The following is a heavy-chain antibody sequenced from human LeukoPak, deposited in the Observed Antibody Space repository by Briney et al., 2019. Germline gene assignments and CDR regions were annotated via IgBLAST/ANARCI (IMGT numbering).Heavy chain of an antibody. J-gene: IGHJ4*02. D-gene: IGHD3-22*01. CDR2: ISSSGTYI. CDR3: TRGDYSYFDSIDCDQAEGLEY. CDR1: GFTFTTYS. V-gene: IGHV3-21*01. Sequence: GGSLRLSCAASGFTFTTYSMNWVPQAPGKGLEWVSYISSSGTYIYYADSAKGRFTISRDNAKSSLHLVMNRLRAEDTAVYFCTRGDYSYFDSIDCDQAEGLEYWGRGALVTVSS.